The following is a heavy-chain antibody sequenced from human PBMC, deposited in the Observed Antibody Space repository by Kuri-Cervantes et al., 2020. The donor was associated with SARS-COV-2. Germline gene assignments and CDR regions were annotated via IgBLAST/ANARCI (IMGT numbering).Heavy chain of an antibody. CDR1: GFTFSSYD. V-gene: IGHV3-13*01. CDR3: ARRRMGGLRGSRGYGSGSYYFDY. CDR2: IGTAGDT. D-gene: IGHD3-10*01. Sequence: GESLKISCAASGFTFSSYDMHWVRQATGKGLEWVSAIGTAGDTYYPGSVKGRFTISRENAKNSLYLQMNSLRAGDTAVYYCARRRMGGLRGSRGYGSGSYYFDYWGQGTRVTGYS. J-gene: IGHJ4*02.